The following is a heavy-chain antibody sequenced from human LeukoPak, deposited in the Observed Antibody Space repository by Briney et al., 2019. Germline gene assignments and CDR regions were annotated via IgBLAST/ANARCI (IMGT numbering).Heavy chain of an antibody. V-gene: IGHV5-51*01. CDR3: ARLKSRSGSYYISAFDI. CDR1: GSSFTSYW. Sequence: GESLKISCKGSGSSFTSYWIGWVRPLPGKGLEGLGIIYPGDSDTKYSPSFQGQVTISADKSISTAYLQWSSLKASDTAMYYCARLKSRSGSYYISAFDIWGQGTMVTVSS. CDR2: IYPGDSDT. J-gene: IGHJ3*02. D-gene: IGHD1-26*01.